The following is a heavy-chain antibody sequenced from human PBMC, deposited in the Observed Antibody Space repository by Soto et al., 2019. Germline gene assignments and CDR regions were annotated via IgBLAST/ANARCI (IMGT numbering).Heavy chain of an antibody. Sequence: SVNFSCKASGGTFSSYAIIWVRQAPGQGLEWMGGIIPIFGTANYAQKFQGRVTITADKSTSTAYMELSSLRSEDTAVYYCASWAGYCSGGSCLSYGMDVWGQGTTVTVS. D-gene: IGHD2-15*01. CDR3: ASWAGYCSGGSCLSYGMDV. J-gene: IGHJ6*02. V-gene: IGHV1-69*06. CDR1: GGTFSSYA. CDR2: IIPIFGTA.